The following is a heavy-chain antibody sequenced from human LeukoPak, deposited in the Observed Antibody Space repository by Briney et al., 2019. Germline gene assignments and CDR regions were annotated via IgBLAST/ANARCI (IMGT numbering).Heavy chain of an antibody. CDR3: ARVSEDYSSGWYEEYFQY. V-gene: IGHV3-23*01. CDR2: VSGTGGRT. D-gene: IGHD6-19*01. CDR1: GFTFSSYA. J-gene: IGHJ1*01. Sequence: GGSLRLSCAASGFTFSSYAMSWVRQAPGKGLEWVSAVSGTGGRTYYADSVKGRFTISRDNSKNTLNLRMTSLRAEDTAVYYCARVSEDYSSGWYEEYFQYWGQGTLVIVSS.